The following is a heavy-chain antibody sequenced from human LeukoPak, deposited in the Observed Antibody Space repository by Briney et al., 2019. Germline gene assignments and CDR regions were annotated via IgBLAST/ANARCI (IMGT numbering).Heavy chain of an antibody. J-gene: IGHJ5*02. CDR2: ITRYTDYV. CDR1: GFSLKTYS. D-gene: IGHD5-18*01. CDR3: ARTGRYSYGLSWFDP. V-gene: IGHV3-21*04. Sequence: GGSLRLSCAPSGFSLKTYSMNWVRQAPGKGLEWVSSITRYTDYVSYADSVKGRFTISRDNAKNSLSLQMNSLRAEDTALYHCARTGRYSYGLSWFDPWGQGTLVTVSS.